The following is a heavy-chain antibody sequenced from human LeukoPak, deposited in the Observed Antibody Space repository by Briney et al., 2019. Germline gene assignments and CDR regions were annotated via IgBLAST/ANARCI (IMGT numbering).Heavy chain of an antibody. V-gene: IGHV4-61*02. CDR1: GSSVSSGSYF. J-gene: IGHJ4*02. D-gene: IGHD6-19*01. CDR3: ARGQGYSSGWYGD. Sequence: SQTLSLTCTVSGSSVSSGSYFWNWIRQPAGKGLEWIGRIYTSGSTKYNPSLKSRVTISVDTSKNQFSLKLNSVTATDTAVYYCARGQGYSSGWYGDWGQGTLVTVSS. CDR2: IYTSGST.